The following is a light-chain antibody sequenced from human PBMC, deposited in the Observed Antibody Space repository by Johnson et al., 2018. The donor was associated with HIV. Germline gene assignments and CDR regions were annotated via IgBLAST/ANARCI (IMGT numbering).Light chain of an antibody. V-gene: IGLV1-51*02. CDR3: GTWDSSLSAWF. J-gene: IGLJ1*01. CDR1: SSNIGNNY. CDR2: ENN. Sequence: QSVLTQPPSVSAAPGQKVTISCSGSSSNIGNNYVSWYQQLPGTAPKLLIYENNKRPSGIPDRFSGSKSGTSATLGITKLQTGDEADYYCGTWDSSLSAWFFGTVTKVTVL.